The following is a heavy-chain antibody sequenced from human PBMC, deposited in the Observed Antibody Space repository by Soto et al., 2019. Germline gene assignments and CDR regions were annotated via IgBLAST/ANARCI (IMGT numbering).Heavy chain of an antibody. CDR1: GDSISNYY. V-gene: IGHV4-4*07. J-gene: IGHJ5*02. D-gene: IGHD2-21*02. CDR2: IFPGGTT. Sequence: QVQLQESGPGLVKPSETLSLSCTVSGDSISNYYWSWIRQPAGKGLEWIARIFPGGTTNYNSSLKSRVIMSVDTAKNQCSRNLTSVTAADTAVYYCARGPYCGTDCYFSSWGQGIQVIVSS. CDR3: ARGPYCGTDCYFSS.